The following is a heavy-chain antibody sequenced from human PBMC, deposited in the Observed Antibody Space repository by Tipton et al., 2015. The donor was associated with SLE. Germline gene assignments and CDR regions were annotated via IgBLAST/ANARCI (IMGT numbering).Heavy chain of an antibody. D-gene: IGHD6-19*01. V-gene: IGHV3-30*14. J-gene: IGHJ4*02. CDR3: AKESLPRAGGY. CDR1: GFTFSSYA. CDR2: ISYDGSNK. Sequence: SLRLSCAASGFTFSSYAMHWVRQAPGKGLEWVAVISYDGSNKYYADSVKGRFTISRDNSKNTLYLQMNSLRAEDTAVYYCAKESLPRAGGYWGQGTLVTVSS.